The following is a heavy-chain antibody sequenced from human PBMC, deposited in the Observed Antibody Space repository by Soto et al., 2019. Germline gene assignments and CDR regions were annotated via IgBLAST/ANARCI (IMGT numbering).Heavy chain of an antibody. V-gene: IGHV1-2*04. Sequence: QVQLVQSGAEVKKPGASVKVSCKASGYTFTGYYMHWVRQAPGQGLEWMGWINPNSGGTNYAQKFQGWVTMTRDTSISTAYMELRRLRSDDTAVYYCARDQRGYSYGGQEIQYLSYDMDVWGQGTTVTVSS. J-gene: IGHJ6*02. CDR1: GYTFTGYY. CDR3: ARDQRGYSYGGQEIQYLSYDMDV. D-gene: IGHD5-18*01. CDR2: INPNSGGT.